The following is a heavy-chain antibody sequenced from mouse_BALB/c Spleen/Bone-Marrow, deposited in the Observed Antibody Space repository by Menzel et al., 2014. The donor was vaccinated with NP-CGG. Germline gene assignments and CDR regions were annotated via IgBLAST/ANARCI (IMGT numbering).Heavy chain of an antibody. Sequence: VKLVESGPGLVAPSQSLSITCTVSGFSLANYGVHWVRQPPGKGLEWLGVIWAGGSTNYNSALMSRLSISKDNSKSQVFLKMICLQTDNTPMYSCARVTSSAVGAMDYWGQGTSVTVSS. CDR2: IWAGGST. CDR1: GFSLANYG. J-gene: IGHJ4*01. D-gene: IGHD3-2*02. CDR3: ARVTSSAVGAMDY. V-gene: IGHV2-9*02.